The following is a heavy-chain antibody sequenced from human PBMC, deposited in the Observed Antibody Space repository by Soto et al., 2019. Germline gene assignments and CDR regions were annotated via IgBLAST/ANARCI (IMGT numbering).Heavy chain of an antibody. CDR1: GFTFSSDS. D-gene: IGHD5-18*01. CDR3: ARYTSEGYSSFDY. Sequence: GGSLRLSGAGSGFTFSSDSMNWVRQAPGKGLEWVSSISSSSSYIYYADSVKGRFTISRHNAKNSRYLQMNSLRAEPTAVYYCARYTSEGYSSFDYWGQGSLVTVSS. J-gene: IGHJ4*02. V-gene: IGHV3-21*01. CDR2: ISSSSSYI.